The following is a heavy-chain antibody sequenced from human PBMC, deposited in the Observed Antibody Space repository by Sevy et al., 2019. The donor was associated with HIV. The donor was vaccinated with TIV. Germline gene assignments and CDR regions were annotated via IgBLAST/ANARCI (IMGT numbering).Heavy chain of an antibody. V-gene: IGHV3-21*01. CDR1: GITFSTSV. D-gene: IGHD2-2*01. CDR2: LSGDTYYT. J-gene: IGHJ3*02. Sequence: GGSLRLACNASGITFSTSVMNWVRLSPGRGLEWVSSLSGDTYYTDYADSMRGRFIVSRDNAKNSLFLEMNSLTVEDTAVYYCTRASLLAYCSTTSCYYAFDIWGPGTVVTVSS. CDR3: TRASLLAYCSTTSCYYAFDI.